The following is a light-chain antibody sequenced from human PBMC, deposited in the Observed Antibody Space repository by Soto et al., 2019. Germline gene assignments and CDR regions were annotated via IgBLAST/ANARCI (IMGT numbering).Light chain of an antibody. V-gene: IGLV2-11*01. CDR3: CSYAGSNTFYV. Sequence: QSALTQPRSVSGSPGQTVTISCTGTSSNVGGYNYVSWYQHHPGKAPTLVIYDVYNRPSGVPDRLSGSKSDTTASLTISGLQAEDEADYYCCSYAGSNTFYVFGTGTKVTVL. J-gene: IGLJ1*01. CDR2: DVY. CDR1: SSNVGGYNY.